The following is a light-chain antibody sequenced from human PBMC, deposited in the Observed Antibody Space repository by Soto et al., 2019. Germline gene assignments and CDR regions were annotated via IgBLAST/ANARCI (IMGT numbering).Light chain of an antibody. CDR3: QHLRTYPFS. Sequence: DIQLTQSPSFLSASVGDRVTVSCRASQDISTSLAWFQQKAGKVPQLLVYPASTLQDGVPSRFSGSGSGTYFTLTINNLQAEDFETYYCQHLRTYPFSFGQGTTVDIK. V-gene: IGKV1-9*01. CDR2: PAS. J-gene: IGKJ2*03. CDR1: QDISTS.